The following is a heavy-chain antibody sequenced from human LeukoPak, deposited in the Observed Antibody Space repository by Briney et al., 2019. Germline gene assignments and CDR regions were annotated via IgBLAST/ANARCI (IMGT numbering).Heavy chain of an antibody. Sequence: GGSLRLSCAASGFTFSTYWMNWVRQAPGKGLEWVSSISSGSTYIYYADSVKGRFTISRDNAENSLSLQMNSLRAEDTAVYYCARGGVGCFDYWGQGALVTVSS. J-gene: IGHJ4*02. CDR1: GFTFSTYW. CDR2: ISSGSTYI. CDR3: ARGGVGCFDY. V-gene: IGHV3-21*01. D-gene: IGHD6-19*01.